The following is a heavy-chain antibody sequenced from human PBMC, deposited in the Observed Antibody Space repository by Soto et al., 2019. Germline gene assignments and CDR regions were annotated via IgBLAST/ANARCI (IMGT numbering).Heavy chain of an antibody. CDR3: ARHPNHYDFWSGQNWFDP. CDR2: IYYSGST. CDR1: GGSISSSSYY. J-gene: IGHJ5*02. V-gene: IGHV4-39*01. Sequence: PSETLSLTCTVSGGSISSSSYYWGWIRQPPGKGLEWIGSIYYSGSTYYNPSLESRVTISVDTSKNQFSLKLSSVTAADTAVYYCARHPNHYDFWSGQNWFDPWGQGTRVTVSS. D-gene: IGHD3-3*01.